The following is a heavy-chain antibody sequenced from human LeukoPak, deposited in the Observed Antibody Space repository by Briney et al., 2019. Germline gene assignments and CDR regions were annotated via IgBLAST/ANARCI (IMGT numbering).Heavy chain of an antibody. V-gene: IGHV4-59*01. CDR3: ARGRAAAGKAKNNWFDP. J-gene: IGHJ5*02. Sequence: PSETLSLTCTVSGGSISSYYWSWIRQPPGKGLEWIGYIYYSGSTNYNPSLKSRVTISVDTSKNQFSLKPSSVTAADTAVHYCARGRAAAGKAKNNWFDPWGQGTLVTVSS. CDR1: GGSISSYY. CDR2: IYYSGST. D-gene: IGHD6-13*01.